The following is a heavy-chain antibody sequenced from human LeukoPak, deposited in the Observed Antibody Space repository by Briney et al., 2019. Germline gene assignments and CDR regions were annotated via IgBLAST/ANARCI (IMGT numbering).Heavy chain of an antibody. CDR1: GYTFTGYY. Sequence: ASVKVSCKASGYTFTGYYMHWVRQAPGQGLEWMGWINPNSGGTNYAQKFQGRVTMTRDTSISTAYMELSRLRSDDTAVYYCATTVTPDYYSYYMDAWGKGTTATVSS. CDR3: ATTVTPDYYSYYMDA. D-gene: IGHD4-17*01. CDR2: INPNSGGT. J-gene: IGHJ6*03. V-gene: IGHV1-2*02.